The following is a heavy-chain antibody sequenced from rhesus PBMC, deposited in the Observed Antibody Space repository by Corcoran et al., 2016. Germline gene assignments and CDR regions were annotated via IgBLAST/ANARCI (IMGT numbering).Heavy chain of an antibody. Sequence: QVTLKESGPALVKPTQTLTLTCTLSGFSFSTSGMRVSWIRQPPGKALEWVARIDWDDAKYYRTSLKSRLTISKDTSKNQVVLTLTNVDPVDTGTYYCVRRLGGSYYYFDSWGQGVLVTVSS. V-gene: IGHV2S2*01. CDR3: VRRLGGSYYYFDS. J-gene: IGHJ4*01. CDR2: IDWDDAK. D-gene: IGHD3-16*01. CDR1: GFSFSTSGMR.